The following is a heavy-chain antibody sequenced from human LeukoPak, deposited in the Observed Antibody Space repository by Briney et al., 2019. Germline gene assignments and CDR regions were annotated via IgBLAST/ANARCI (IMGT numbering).Heavy chain of an antibody. CDR2: IIPIFDTA. CDR1: GGTFSSYA. D-gene: IGHD6-19*01. J-gene: IGHJ4*02. Sequence: ASVKVSCKASGGTFSSYAINWVRQAPGQGLQWMGGIIPIFDTANYTQKFQARVTITADESTTTAYMELSSLRSEDTAVYYCARDLKMGYSSGRYSWGTGSSNDYWGQGTLVTVSS. CDR3: ARDLKMGYSSGRYSWGTGSSNDY. V-gene: IGHV1-69*13.